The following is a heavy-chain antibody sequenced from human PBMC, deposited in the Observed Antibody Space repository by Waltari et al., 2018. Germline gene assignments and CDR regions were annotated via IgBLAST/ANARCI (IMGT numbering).Heavy chain of an antibody. Sequence: QLQLQESGPGLVKPSETLSLTCTVSGGSISSSSYYWGWIRQPPGKGLEWIGSIYYSGSTYYNPSLKSRVTISVDTSKNQFSLKLSSVTAADTAVYYCARQGRGSYFGYWGQGTLVTVFS. J-gene: IGHJ4*02. V-gene: IGHV4-39*01. CDR3: ARQGRGSYFGY. CDR2: IYYSGST. CDR1: GGSISSSSYY. D-gene: IGHD3-16*01.